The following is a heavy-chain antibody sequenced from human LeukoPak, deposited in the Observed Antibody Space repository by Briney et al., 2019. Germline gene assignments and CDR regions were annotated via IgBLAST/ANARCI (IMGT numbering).Heavy chain of an antibody. J-gene: IGHJ6*03. CDR1: GGSFSGYY. V-gene: IGHV4-34*01. D-gene: IGHD3-9*01. CDR3: ARGPIFWIVGYYYYYMDV. CDR2: INHSGST. Sequence: PSETLSLTCAVYGGSFSGYYWSWIRQPPGKGLEWIGEINHSGSTNYNPSLKSRVTISVDTSKNQFSLKLSSVTAADTAVYYCARGPIFWIVGYYYYYMDVWGKGTTVTVSS.